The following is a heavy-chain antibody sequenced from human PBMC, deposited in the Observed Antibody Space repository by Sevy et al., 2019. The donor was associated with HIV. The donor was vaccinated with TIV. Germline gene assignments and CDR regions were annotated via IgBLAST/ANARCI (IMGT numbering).Heavy chain of an antibody. Sequence: GGSLRLSCAASGFTFNIYAMSWVRQAPGKGLEWLSAISGGGDGTYYADSVKGRFTISGDNSRNTLYRKMNSLRAEDTAVYYCAKRPYYYYNSDGHLVSSTDEADYWGQGTLVTVSS. CDR3: AKRPYYYYNSDGHLVSSTDEADY. V-gene: IGHV3-23*01. J-gene: IGHJ4*02. D-gene: IGHD3-22*01. CDR2: ISGGGDGT. CDR1: GFTFNIYA.